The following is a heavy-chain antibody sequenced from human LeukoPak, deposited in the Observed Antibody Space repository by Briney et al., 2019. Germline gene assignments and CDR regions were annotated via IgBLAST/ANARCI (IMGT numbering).Heavy chain of an antibody. CDR3: ARNSFTYCGGDCYMYNWFDP. V-gene: IGHV1-46*01. CDR2: INPSGGST. J-gene: IGHJ5*02. Sequence: ASVKVSCKASGYTFTSYYMHWVRQAPGQGLEWMGIINPSGGSTSYAQKFQGRVTITADESTSTAYMELSSLRFEDTAVYYCARNSFTYCGGDCYMYNWFDPWGQGTLVTVSS. D-gene: IGHD2-21*02. CDR1: GYTFTSYY.